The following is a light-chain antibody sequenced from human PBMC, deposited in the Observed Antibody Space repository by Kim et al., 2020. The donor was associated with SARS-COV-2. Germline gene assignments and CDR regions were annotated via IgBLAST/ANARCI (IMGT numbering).Light chain of an antibody. CDR1: QGIDKY. V-gene: IGKV1-16*02. CDR2: AAS. Sequence: ACVGTSVTITCRAGQGIDKYLAWFQQKPGTAPKSLIYAASTLHTGVPSKFSGSGSGTDFTLTISGLQPEDFATYYCQQYHSYPITFGQGTRLEI. CDR3: QQYHSYPIT. J-gene: IGKJ5*01.